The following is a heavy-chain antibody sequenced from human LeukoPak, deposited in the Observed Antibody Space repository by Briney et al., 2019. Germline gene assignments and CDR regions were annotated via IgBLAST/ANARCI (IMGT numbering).Heavy chain of an antibody. CDR2: ISSSSSYI. Sequence: GGSLRLSCAASGFTFSSYSMNWASPAPGKGLEWVSSISSSSSYIYYADSVKGRFTISRDNAKNSLYLQMNSLRAEDTAVYYCARTYGDWEGWFDPWGQGTLVTVSS. CDR3: ARTYGDWEGWFDP. CDR1: GFTFSSYS. D-gene: IGHD4-17*01. V-gene: IGHV3-21*01. J-gene: IGHJ5*02.